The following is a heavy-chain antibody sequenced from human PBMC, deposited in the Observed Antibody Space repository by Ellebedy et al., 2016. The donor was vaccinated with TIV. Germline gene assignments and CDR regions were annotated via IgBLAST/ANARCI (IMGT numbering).Heavy chain of an antibody. D-gene: IGHD6-13*01. CDR3: TRGYSNNFYGFDR. V-gene: IGHV1-69*13. CDR2: IIPLSGTT. CDR1: GGTFTNYA. J-gene: IGHJ4*02. Sequence: AASVKVSCKASGGTFTNYAFSWVRQAPGQGPEWMGGIIPLSGTTHYAQKFQGTVTITADVSTTTAYMELRSLRSEDTAVYYCTRGYSNNFYGFDRWGQGILVTVSS.